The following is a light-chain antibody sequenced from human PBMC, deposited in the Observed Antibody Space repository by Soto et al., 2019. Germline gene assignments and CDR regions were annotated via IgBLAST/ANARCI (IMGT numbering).Light chain of an antibody. CDR1: SSNIGSNY. J-gene: IGLJ3*02. CDR3: AAWDDSLSAWV. Sequence: LLTQPPSASGTPGQRVTISCSGSSSNIGSNYVYWYQQLPGTAPKLLIYRNNQRPSGVPDRFSGSKSGTSASLAISGLRSEDEADYYCAAWDDSLSAWVFGGGTKLTVL. CDR2: RNN. V-gene: IGLV1-47*01.